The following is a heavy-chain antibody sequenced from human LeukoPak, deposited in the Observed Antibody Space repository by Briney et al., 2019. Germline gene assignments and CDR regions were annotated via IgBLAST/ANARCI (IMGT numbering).Heavy chain of an antibody. V-gene: IGHV3-23*01. CDR1: GFALWRYA. CDR2: ISDGGEGT. D-gene: IGHD4-23*01. Sequence: GGSLRLSCAASGFALWRYAMCWVRQAPGRGLEWVADISDGGEGTHYADSVQGRFRVSRDNSKKTLFLQLGSLRVQDTAIYHCVRVNYGGNSGYHFDYWGQGTLVIVSS. CDR3: VRVNYGGNSGYHFDY. J-gene: IGHJ4*02.